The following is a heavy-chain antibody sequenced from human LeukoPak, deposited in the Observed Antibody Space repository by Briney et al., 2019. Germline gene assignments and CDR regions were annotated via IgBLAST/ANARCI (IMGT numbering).Heavy chain of an antibody. J-gene: IGHJ6*02. D-gene: IGHD3-3*01. CDR3: ARENYDFWSGSAHGMDV. V-gene: IGHV3-30-3*01. Sequence: AGGSLRLSCAASGFTFSSYAMHWVRQAPGKGLEWVAVISYDGSNKYYADSVKGRFTISRDNSKNTLYLQMNSLRAEDTAVYYCARENYDFWSGSAHGMDVWGQGTTVTVSS. CDR1: GFTFSSYA. CDR2: ISYDGSNK.